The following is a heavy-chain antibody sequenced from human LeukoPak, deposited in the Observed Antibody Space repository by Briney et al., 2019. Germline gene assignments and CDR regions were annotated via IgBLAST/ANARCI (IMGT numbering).Heavy chain of an antibody. V-gene: IGHV1-46*01. D-gene: IGHD3-10*01. CDR3: AKNMVRGVIMSSSFDY. Sequence: GASVKVSCKASGYTFTSYYMHWVRQAPGQGLEWMGIINPSGGSTSYAQKFQGRVTMTRDISTSTVYMELGSLRAEDTAVYYCAKNMVRGVIMSSSFDYWGQGTLVTVSS. J-gene: IGHJ4*02. CDR2: INPSGGST. CDR1: GYTFTSYY.